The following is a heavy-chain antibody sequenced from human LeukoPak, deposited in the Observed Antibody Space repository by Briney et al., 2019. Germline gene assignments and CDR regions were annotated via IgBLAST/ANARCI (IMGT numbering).Heavy chain of an antibody. D-gene: IGHD2-15*01. CDR3: ARDRIMVVGPYNWFDP. J-gene: IGHJ5*02. CDR2: KRSSGSTI. V-gene: IGHV3-48*03. CDR1: GFTFSNYE. Sequence: HPGGSLRLSCAASGFTFSNYEMIWLRQAPGKGLEWISYKRSSGSTIYYADSVKGRFTISRDNAENSLHLHMSGLRAEDTAVYYCARDRIMVVGPYNWFDPWGQGTLVTVSS.